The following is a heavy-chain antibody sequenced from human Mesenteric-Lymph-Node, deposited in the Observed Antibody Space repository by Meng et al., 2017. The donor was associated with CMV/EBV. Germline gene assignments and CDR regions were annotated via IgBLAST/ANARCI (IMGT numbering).Heavy chain of an antibody. V-gene: IGHV3-15*01. CDR3: TTGEDFWSGYPFDY. D-gene: IGHD3-3*01. CDR1: GLTFTNAW. CDR2: IRSKADGGTA. J-gene: IGHJ4*02. Sequence: GESLKISCAASGLTFTNAWMSWVRQAPERGLEWVGRIRSKADGGTADYAAPVNGRFTISRDDSKNTLYLQMNGLKAEDTAVYYCTTGEDFWSGYPFDYWGQGTRVTVSS.